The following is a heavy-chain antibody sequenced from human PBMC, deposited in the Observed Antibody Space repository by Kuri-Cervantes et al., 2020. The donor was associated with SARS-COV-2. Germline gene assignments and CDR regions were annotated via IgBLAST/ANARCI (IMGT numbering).Heavy chain of an antibody. CDR2: INHSGST. J-gene: IGHJ5*02. D-gene: IGHD6-13*01. CDR1: GYSISSGYY. Sequence: GSLRLLFTFFGYSISSGYYWGWIRQPPGKGLEWIGEINHSGSTNYNPSLKSRVTISVDTSKNQFSLKLSSVTAADTAVYYCARDEGQQLSYNWFDPWGQGTLVTVSS. V-gene: IGHV4-38-2*02. CDR3: ARDEGQQLSYNWFDP.